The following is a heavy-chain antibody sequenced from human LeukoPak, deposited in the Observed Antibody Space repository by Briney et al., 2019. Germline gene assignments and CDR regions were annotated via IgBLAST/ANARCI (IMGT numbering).Heavy chain of an antibody. CDR1: GFTFSSYA. J-gene: IGHJ4*02. D-gene: IGHD2-15*01. V-gene: IGHV3-30-3*01. CDR2: ISYDGSNK. CDR3: ARDSLVVVVAYYFDY. Sequence: GMSLRRSCAASGFTFSSYAMHWVRQAPGKGLEWVAAISYDGSNKYYADSVKGRFTISRDNSKNTLDLQMNSLRAEDTAVYYCARDSLVVVVAYYFDYWGQGTLVTVSS.